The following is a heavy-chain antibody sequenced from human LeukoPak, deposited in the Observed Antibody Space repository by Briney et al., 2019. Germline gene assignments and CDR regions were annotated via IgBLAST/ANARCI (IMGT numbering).Heavy chain of an antibody. D-gene: IGHD6-13*01. CDR2: IYTSGGT. Sequence: SETLSLTCTVSGGSISSGSYYWSWIRQPAGKGLEWIGRIYTSGGTNYNPSLKSRVTISVDTSKNQFSLKLSSVTAADTAVYYCARRYSEVHAFDIWGQGTMVTVSS. CDR3: ARRYSEVHAFDI. CDR1: GGSISSGSYY. J-gene: IGHJ3*02. V-gene: IGHV4-61*02.